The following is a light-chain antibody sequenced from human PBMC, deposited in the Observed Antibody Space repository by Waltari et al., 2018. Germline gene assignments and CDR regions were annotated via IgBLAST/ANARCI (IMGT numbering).Light chain of an antibody. CDR1: QSVSSY. V-gene: IGKV3-11*01. CDR2: DAS. J-gene: IGKJ4*01. Sequence: EIVLTQSPATLSLSPGERDTLSCRASQSVSSYLGWYQQKPGQAPRLLIYDASNRATGIPARFSGSGSGTDFTLTISSLEPEDSAVYYCQHRSNWPLTFGGGTKVEIK. CDR3: QHRSNWPLT.